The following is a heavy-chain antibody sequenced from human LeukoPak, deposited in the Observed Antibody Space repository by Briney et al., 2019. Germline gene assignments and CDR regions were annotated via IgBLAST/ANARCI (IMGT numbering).Heavy chain of an antibody. V-gene: IGHV1-3*01. CDR3: ARGTYDSSGYYYYFDY. Sequence: GASVKVSCKASGHTFTSYAMHWVRQAPGQRLEWMGWINAGNGNTKYSQKFQGRVTITRDTSASTAYMELSSLRSEDTAVYYCARGTYDSSGYYYYFDYWGQGTLVTVSS. CDR2: INAGNGNT. CDR1: GHTFTSYA. D-gene: IGHD3-22*01. J-gene: IGHJ4*02.